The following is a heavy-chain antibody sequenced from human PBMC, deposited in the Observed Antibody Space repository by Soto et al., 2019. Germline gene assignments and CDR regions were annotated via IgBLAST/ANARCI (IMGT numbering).Heavy chain of an antibody. D-gene: IGHD6-13*01. V-gene: IGHV3-9*01. J-gene: IGHJ4*02. CDR3: VKNKWNNITWYLDY. CDR2: LSWNSGSR. Sequence: GGPLRLAXAASGFTFEDYALHWVRQAPGKGLEWVASLSWNSGSRGYEDSVKGRFTISRDNAKNSLSLQMNSLRPEDTALYYDVKNKWNNITWYLDYWGQVTLVTVSS. CDR1: GFTFEDYA.